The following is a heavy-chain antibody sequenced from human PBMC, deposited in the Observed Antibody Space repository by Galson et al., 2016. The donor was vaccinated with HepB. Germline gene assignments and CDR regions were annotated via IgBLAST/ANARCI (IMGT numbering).Heavy chain of an antibody. D-gene: IGHD1-1*01. V-gene: IGHV4-59*01. CDR1: GGSIRNYY. Sequence: SETLSLTCTVSGGSIRNYYWSWIRQPPGKGLEWIGYVYYTGSTIYNPSLKSRVTISVDTSKNQFSLKLNSMTAADTAVYYCARTGGFLLPNQPIDYWGQGTQVTVSS. CDR3: ARTGGFLLPNQPIDY. J-gene: IGHJ4*02. CDR2: VYYTGST.